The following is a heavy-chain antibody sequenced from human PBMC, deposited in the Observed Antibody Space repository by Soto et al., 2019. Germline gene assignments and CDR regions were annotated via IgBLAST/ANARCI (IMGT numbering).Heavy chain of an antibody. CDR1: GYTFTSYA. J-gene: IGHJ4*02. CDR2: INAGYGNT. Sequence: ASVKVSCKASGYTFTSYAMHWVRQAPGQRLEWMGWINAGYGNTKYSQKFQGRVTITRDTSASTAYMELSSLRSEDTAVYYCARVGRSAEYDILTGYSGFDYWGQGTLVTVSS. CDR3: ARVGRSAEYDILTGYSGFDY. D-gene: IGHD3-9*01. V-gene: IGHV1-3*01.